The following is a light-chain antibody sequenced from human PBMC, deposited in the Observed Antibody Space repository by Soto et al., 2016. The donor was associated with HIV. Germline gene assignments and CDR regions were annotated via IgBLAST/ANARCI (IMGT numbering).Light chain of an antibody. V-gene: IGKV1-39*01. CDR3: QQYYSYPLT. Sequence: DIQMTQSPSSLSASVGDRVTITCRASQNIGSHFNWYQQKPGKAPKLLIHAASSLQSGVPSRFSGSGSGTDFTLTISCLQSEDFATYYCQQYYSYPLTFGGGTKVEIK. J-gene: IGKJ4*01. CDR1: QNIGSH. CDR2: AAS.